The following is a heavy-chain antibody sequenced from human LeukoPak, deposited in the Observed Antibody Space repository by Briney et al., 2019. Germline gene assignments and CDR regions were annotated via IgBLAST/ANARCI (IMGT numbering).Heavy chain of an antibody. CDR3: ARRFLEWFDY. CDR1: GGSISSGGYS. D-gene: IGHD3-3*01. CDR2: IYYSGST. Sequence: SQTLSLTCAVSGGSISSGGYSWSWIRQPPGTGLEWIGSIYYSGSTYYNPSLKSRVTISVDTSKNQFSLKLSSVTAADTAVYYCARRFLEWFDYWGQGTLVTVSS. V-gene: IGHV4-30-2*03. J-gene: IGHJ4*02.